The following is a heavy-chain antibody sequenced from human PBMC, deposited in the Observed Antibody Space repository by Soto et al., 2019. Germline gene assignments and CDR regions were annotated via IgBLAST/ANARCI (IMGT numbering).Heavy chain of an antibody. CDR2: ISGSGDSP. D-gene: IGHD2-2*01. CDR3: AKERCRSTSCYDMDV. V-gene: IGHV3-23*01. CDR1: GFTFSSYA. J-gene: IGHJ6*02. Sequence: EVQLLESGGGLVQPGGSLRLSCEASGFTFSSYAMRWVRQAPGKGLEYVSSISGSGDSPYYADSVKGRVTISRDNSKNTLYLQMNSLRAEDTAVYYCAKERCRSTSCYDMDVWGQGTTVNVSS.